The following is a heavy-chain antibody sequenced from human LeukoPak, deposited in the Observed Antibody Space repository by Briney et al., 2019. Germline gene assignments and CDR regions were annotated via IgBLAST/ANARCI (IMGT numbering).Heavy chain of an antibody. D-gene: IGHD2-21*02. CDR3: ARAGLLYYFDY. Sequence: GGSLRLSCAASGLTLSNYWMHWVRQAPGKGLVWVSRMNNDGSGTTYADSVRGRFTISRDNSKNTLYLQMNSLRAEDTAVYYCARAGLLYYFDYWGQGTLVTVSS. V-gene: IGHV3-74*01. CDR2: MNNDGSGT. J-gene: IGHJ4*02. CDR1: GLTLSNYW.